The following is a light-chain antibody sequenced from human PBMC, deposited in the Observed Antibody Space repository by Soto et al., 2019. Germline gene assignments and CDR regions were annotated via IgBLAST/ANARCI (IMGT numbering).Light chain of an antibody. CDR2: GAA. V-gene: IGKV3-20*01. CDR3: QQYGSSPLFT. CDR1: QSVSSTY. Sequence: EIVLTQSPGTLSLSPGERATLSCRASQSVSSTYLAWYQHKPGQAPRLLIYGAATRAAGVPDRFSGSGSGKDFPLTISRLEPEDFAVYYCQQYGSSPLFTFGPGTKVEIK. J-gene: IGKJ3*01.